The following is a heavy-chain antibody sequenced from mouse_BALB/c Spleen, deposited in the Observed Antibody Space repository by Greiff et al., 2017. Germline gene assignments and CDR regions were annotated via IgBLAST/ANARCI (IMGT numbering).Heavy chain of an antibody. V-gene: IGHV5-6-5*01. J-gene: IGHJ4*01. CDR2: ISSGGST. D-gene: IGHD1-2*01. CDR1: GFTFSSYA. Sequence: EVHLVESGGGLVKPGGSLKLSCAASGFTFSSYAMSWVRQTPEKRLEWVASISSGGSTYYPDSVKGRFTISRDNARNILYLQMSSLRSEDTAMYYCARDYGYVAMDYWGQGTSVTVSS. CDR3: ARDYGYVAMDY.